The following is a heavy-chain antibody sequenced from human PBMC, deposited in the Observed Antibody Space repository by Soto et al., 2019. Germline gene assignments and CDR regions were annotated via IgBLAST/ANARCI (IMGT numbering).Heavy chain of an antibody. V-gene: IGHV1-24*01. Sequence: ASVKVSCKVSGYTLTELSMHWVRQAPGKGLEWMGGFDPEDGETIYAQKFQGRVTMTEDTSTDTAYMELSSLRSEDTSVYYCATRVDGIAVVDYMDVWGKGTTVTVSS. CDR2: FDPEDGET. CDR1: GYTLTELS. D-gene: IGHD6-19*01. CDR3: ATRVDGIAVVDYMDV. J-gene: IGHJ6*03.